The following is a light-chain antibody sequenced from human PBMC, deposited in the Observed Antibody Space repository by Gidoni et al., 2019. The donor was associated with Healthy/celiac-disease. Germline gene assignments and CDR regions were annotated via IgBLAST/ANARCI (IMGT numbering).Light chain of an antibody. J-gene: IGLJ2*01. Sequence: QSALTQPPSASGSPGQSVTISCTGTSSDGGGYNYVSWYQQHPGKAPKLMIYEVSKRPSGVPDRFSGLQAEDEADYYCSSYAGSNNVVFGGGTKLTVL. V-gene: IGLV2-8*01. CDR2: EVS. CDR3: SSYAGSNNVV. CDR1: SSDGGGYNY.